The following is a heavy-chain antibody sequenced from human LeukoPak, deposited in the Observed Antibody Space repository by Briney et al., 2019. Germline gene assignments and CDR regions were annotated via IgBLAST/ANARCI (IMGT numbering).Heavy chain of an antibody. J-gene: IGHJ6*02. D-gene: IGHD3-16*01. CDR2: ISSSSNYI. Sequence: PGGSLRLSCAASGFTFSSYSMNWVRQAPGKGLEWVSSISSSSNYIYYADSVKGRFTISRDNAKNSLYLQMNSLRAEGTAVYYCARDWGYYYYYGMDVWGQGTTVTVSS. CDR1: GFTFSSYS. V-gene: IGHV3-21*01. CDR3: ARDWGYYYYYGMDV.